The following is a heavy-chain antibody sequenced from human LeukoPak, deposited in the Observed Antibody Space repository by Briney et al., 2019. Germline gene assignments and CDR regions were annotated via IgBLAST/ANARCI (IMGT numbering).Heavy chain of an antibody. CDR3: ATSRVFDY. CDR1: GFTFSSYW. J-gene: IGHJ4*02. V-gene: IGHV3-48*04. Sequence: PGGSLRLSCAASGFTFSSYWMSWVRQAPGKGLEWLSFINSAGNNIYYADSVKGRFTISRDNSKETLYLEMNSLRVEDTAIYYCATSRVFDYWGQGTLVAVSS. CDR2: INSAGNNI.